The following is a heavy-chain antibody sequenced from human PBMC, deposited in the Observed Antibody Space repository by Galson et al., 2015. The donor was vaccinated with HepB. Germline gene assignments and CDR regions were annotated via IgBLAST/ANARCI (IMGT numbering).Heavy chain of an antibody. D-gene: IGHD3-22*01. J-gene: IGHJ3*02. CDR3: ARKRDYYDSSGYWAGAFDI. V-gene: IGHV1-69*04. CDR2: IIPTLGIA. CDR1: GGTFSSYA. Sequence: SVKVSCKASGGTFSSYAISWVRQAPGQGLEWMGRIIPTLGIANYAQKFQGRVTITADKSTSTAYMELSSLRSEDTAVYYCARKRDYYDSSGYWAGAFDIWGQGTMVTVSS.